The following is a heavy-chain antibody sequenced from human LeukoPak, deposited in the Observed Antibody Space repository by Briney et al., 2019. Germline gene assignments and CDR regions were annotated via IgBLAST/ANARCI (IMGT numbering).Heavy chain of an antibody. CDR3: AKSSRTVAVAGTRYYGMDV. J-gene: IGHJ6*02. CDR2: ISVSGGST. D-gene: IGHD6-19*01. Sequence: PGGSLRLSCAGSGLTFSTYAMHWVRQAPGKGLEWVSVISVSGGSTYYADSVKGRFTISRDTSKNTLYLQMNSLRAEDTAVYYCAKSSRTVAVAGTRYYGMDVWGQGTTVTVSS. CDR1: GLTFSTYA. V-gene: IGHV3-23*01.